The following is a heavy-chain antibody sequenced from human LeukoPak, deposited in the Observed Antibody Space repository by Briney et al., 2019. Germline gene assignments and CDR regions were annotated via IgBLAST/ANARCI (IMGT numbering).Heavy chain of an antibody. V-gene: IGHV1-18*01. D-gene: IGHD4-17*01. CDR2: ISAYSAQT. CDR3: ARDVSTVTTTGDFYYHMDV. J-gene: IGHJ6*03. CDR1: GYTVTSYG. Sequence: ASVKVSCQASGYTVTSYGLNWVRQAPGQGLAWMGWISAYSAQTKYAQTLQGRVIMTTDRSTNTAYMELRSLRFDDTAIYYCARDVSTVTTTGDFYYHMDVWGKGTTVNV.